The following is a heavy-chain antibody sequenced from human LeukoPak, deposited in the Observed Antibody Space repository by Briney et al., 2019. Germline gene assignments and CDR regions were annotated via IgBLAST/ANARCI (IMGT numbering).Heavy chain of an antibody. J-gene: IGHJ4*02. CDR1: GFIFSNYG. D-gene: IGHD3-9*01. V-gene: IGHV3-23*01. CDR3: AKRIDRFALDY. CDR2: ISASGSAT. Sequence: GGSLRLSCAASGFIFSNYGMNWVRQAPGKGLEWVAAISASGSATSYADSVRGRFTISRNNSKSTTYLQMNSLRTEDTAVYYCAKRIDRFALDYWGQGTLLIVSS.